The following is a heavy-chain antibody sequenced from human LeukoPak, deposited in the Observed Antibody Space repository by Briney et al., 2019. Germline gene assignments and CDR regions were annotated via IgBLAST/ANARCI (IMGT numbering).Heavy chain of an antibody. CDR1: GGSFSDYY. J-gene: IGHJ4*02. CDR3: ARGRRGSGSSYFDY. V-gene: IGHV4-34*01. Sequence: SETLSLTCAVYGGSFSDYYWSWIRQPPGKGLEWIGEINHSGSTNYNPSLKSRVTMSVDTSKNQFSLKLSSVTAADTAVYYCARGRRGSGSSYFDYWGQGTLVTVSS. CDR2: INHSGST. D-gene: IGHD3-10*01.